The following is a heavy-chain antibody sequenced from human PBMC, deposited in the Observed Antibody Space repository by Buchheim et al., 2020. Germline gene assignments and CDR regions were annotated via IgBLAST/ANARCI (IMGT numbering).Heavy chain of an antibody. V-gene: IGHV4-39*01. CDR1: GGSISSSSYY. Sequence: QLQLQESGPGLVKPSETLSLTCTVSGGSISSSSYYWGWIRQPPGKGLEWIESIYYSGSTYYNPSLKSRVTISVDTSKNQFSLKLSSVTAADTAVYYCARSATAALRKYFQHWGQGTL. J-gene: IGHJ1*01. D-gene: IGHD4-17*01. CDR2: IYYSGST. CDR3: ARSATAALRKYFQH.